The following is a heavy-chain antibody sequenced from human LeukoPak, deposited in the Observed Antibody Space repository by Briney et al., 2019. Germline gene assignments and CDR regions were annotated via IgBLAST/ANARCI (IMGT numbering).Heavy chain of an antibody. CDR3: ARHRRGAVAGTPRRYYFDY. J-gene: IGHJ4*02. D-gene: IGHD6-19*01. CDR2: IYYSGST. V-gene: IGHV4-39*01. CDR1: GGSISSSSYY. Sequence: SETLSLTCTVSGGSISSSSYYWGWIRQPPGKGLEWIGSIYYSGSTYYNPSLKSRVTISVDTSKNQFSLKLSSVTAADTAVYYCARHRRGAVAGTPRRYYFDYWGQGTLVTVSS.